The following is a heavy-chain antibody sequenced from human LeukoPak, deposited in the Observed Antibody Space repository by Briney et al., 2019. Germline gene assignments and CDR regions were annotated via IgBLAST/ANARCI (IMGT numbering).Heavy chain of an antibody. J-gene: IGHJ4*02. CDR2: ISSSGSTI. CDR1: GFTFSDYY. CDR3: ARDENYDSSGYYDY. V-gene: IGHV3-11*01. D-gene: IGHD3-22*01. Sequence: GGSLRLSCAASGFTFSDYYMSWIRQAPGKGLEWVSYISSSGSTIYYADSVKGRFTISRDNAKNSLYLQMNSLRAEDTALYYCARDENYDSSGYYDYWGQGTLVTVSS.